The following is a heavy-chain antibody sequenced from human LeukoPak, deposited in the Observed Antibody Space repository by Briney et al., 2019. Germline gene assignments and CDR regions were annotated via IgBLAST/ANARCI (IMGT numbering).Heavy chain of an antibody. Sequence: GGSLRLSCAASGFTVSPYGMHWVRQAPGKGLEWVTFIRFDGSNEYYTDSVKGRFTISRDNSKNTLYLQMNSLRAEDTAVYYCAGDFDYWGQGTRVTASS. V-gene: IGHV3-30*02. CDR1: GFTVSPYG. CDR3: AGDFDY. CDR2: IRFDGSNE. J-gene: IGHJ4*02.